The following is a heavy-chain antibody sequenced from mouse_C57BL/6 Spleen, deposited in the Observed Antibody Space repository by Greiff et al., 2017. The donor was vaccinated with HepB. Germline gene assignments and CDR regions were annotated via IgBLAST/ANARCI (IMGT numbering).Heavy chain of an antibody. J-gene: IGHJ3*01. CDR1: GYTFTSYW. V-gene: IGHV1-55*01. D-gene: IGHD1-1*01. CDR2: IYPGSGST. Sequence: QVQLKQPGAELVKPGASVKMSCKASGYTFTSYWITWVKQRPGQGLEWIGDIYPGSGSTNYNEKFKSKATLTVDTSSSTAYMQLSSLTSEDSAVYYCARYITTVVATRSWFAYWGQGTLVTVSA. CDR3: ARYITTVVATRSWFAY.